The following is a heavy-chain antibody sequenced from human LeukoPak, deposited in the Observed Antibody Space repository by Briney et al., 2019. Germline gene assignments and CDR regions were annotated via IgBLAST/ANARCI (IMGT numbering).Heavy chain of an antibody. J-gene: IGHJ5*02. V-gene: IGHV4-59*01. Sequence: PSETLSLTCTVSGGSISSYYWSWTRQPPGKGLEWIGYIYYSGSTNYNPSLKSRVTISVDTSKNQFSLKLSSVTAADTAVYYCARWAVAGTKGNNWFDPWGQGTLVTVSS. D-gene: IGHD6-19*01. CDR1: GGSISSYY. CDR3: ARWAVAGTKGNNWFDP. CDR2: IYYSGST.